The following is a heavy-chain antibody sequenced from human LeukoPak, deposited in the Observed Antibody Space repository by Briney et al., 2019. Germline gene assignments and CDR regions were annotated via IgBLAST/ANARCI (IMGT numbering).Heavy chain of an antibody. J-gene: IGHJ4*02. CDR2: MNPNSGNT. CDR1: GYTFTSYD. Sequence: ASVNVSCKASGYTFTSYDINWVRQATGQGLEWMGWMNPNSGNTGYAQKFQGRVTMTRNTSISAAYMELGSLRSEDTAVYYCARAPRRGFDYWGQGTLVTVSS. CDR3: ARAPRRGFDY. D-gene: IGHD3-10*01. V-gene: IGHV1-8*01.